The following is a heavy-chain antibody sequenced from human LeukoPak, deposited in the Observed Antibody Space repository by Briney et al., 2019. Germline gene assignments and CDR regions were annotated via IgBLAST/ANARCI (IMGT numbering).Heavy chain of an antibody. J-gene: IGHJ4*02. CDR1: GGSFSGYY. V-gene: IGHV4-34*01. Sequence: SETLSLTCAVYGGSFSGYYWSWIRQPPGKGLEWIGEINHSGSTNYNPSLKSRVTISVDTSKNQFSLKLSSVTAADTAVYYCARAEPLTVTTGPYFDYWGQGTLVPVSS. D-gene: IGHD4-17*01. CDR3: ARAEPLTVTTGPYFDY. CDR2: INHSGST.